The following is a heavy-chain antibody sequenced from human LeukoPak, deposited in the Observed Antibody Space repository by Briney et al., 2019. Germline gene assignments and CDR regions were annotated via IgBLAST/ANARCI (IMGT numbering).Heavy chain of an antibody. D-gene: IGHD3-22*01. CDR1: GFTFSSSA. Sequence: PGGSLRLSCAASGFTFSSSAMSWVRQAPGKGLEWVSSISGSGSGGSTYYADSVKGRFTISRDNSKNTLYLQMNSLRAEDTAVYYCVLGADYSDSSGPFDYWGQGILVTVSS. CDR3: VLGADYSDSSGPFDY. J-gene: IGHJ4*02. CDR2: ISGSGSGGST. V-gene: IGHV3-23*01.